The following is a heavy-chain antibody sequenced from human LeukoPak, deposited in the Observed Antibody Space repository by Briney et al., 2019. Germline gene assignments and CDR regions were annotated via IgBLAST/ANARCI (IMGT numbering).Heavy chain of an antibody. Sequence: GGSLRLSCAASGFTFSDYYMTWIRQAPGKGLEWVSYISSSGSTIYYADSVKGRFTISRDNAKNSLYLQMNSLRAEDTAVYYCARDGRVGTTADAFDMWGQGTMVTVSS. D-gene: IGHD1-7*01. V-gene: IGHV3-11*01. CDR1: GFTFSDYY. CDR3: ARDGRVGTTADAFDM. CDR2: ISSSGSTI. J-gene: IGHJ3*02.